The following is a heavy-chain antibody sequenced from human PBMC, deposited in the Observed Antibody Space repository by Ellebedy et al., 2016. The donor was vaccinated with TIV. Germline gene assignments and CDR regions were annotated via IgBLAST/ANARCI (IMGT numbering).Heavy chain of an antibody. V-gene: IGHV3-66*01. CDR1: GITVSNNY. Sequence: GESLKISCRASGITVSNNYMRWVRQAPGKGLEWVSLIYSGGNTYYADSVKGRFTISRDSSKNTLYLQMNSLRADDTAVYYCARDPPSIASGIWSWGQGTLVTVSS. CDR2: IYSGGNT. CDR3: ARDPPSIASGIWS. D-gene: IGHD2-15*01. J-gene: IGHJ5*02.